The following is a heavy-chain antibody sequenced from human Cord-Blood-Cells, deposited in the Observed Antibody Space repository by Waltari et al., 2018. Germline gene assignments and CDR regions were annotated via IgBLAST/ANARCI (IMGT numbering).Heavy chain of an antibody. V-gene: IGHV4-39*01. J-gene: IGHJ4*02. CDR3: ARRYCSSTSCYGTDFDY. D-gene: IGHD2-2*01. CDR1: GGSISSSSYY. CDR2: IYYSGIT. Sequence: QLQLQESGPGLVKPSETLSLTCTVSGGSISSSSYYWGWIRQPPGKGLEWIGSIYYSGITSDAPSLKSRVTISVDTSKNQCSLKLSAVTAADTAVYYCARRYCSSTSCYGTDFDYWGQGTLVTVSS.